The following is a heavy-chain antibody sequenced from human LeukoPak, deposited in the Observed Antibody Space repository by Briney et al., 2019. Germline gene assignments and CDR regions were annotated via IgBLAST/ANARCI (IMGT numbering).Heavy chain of an antibody. Sequence: SETLSLTCAVYGGSFSAYYWSWIRQPPGKGLEWIGEINHSGSTNYNPSLKSRVTISVDKSKNQFSLNLSSVTAADTAVYYCARVAGKFDYWGQGTLVTVSS. J-gene: IGHJ4*02. CDR2: INHSGST. CDR1: GGSFSAYY. CDR3: ARVAGKFDY. D-gene: IGHD6-25*01. V-gene: IGHV4-34*01.